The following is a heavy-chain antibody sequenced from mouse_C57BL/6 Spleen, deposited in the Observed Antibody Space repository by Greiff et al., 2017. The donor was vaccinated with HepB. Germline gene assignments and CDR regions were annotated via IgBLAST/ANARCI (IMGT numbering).Heavy chain of an antibody. CDR3: ARSSYYYGSSVFAY. D-gene: IGHD1-1*01. CDR1: GYTFTSYW. CDR2: IHPNSGST. J-gene: IGHJ3*01. V-gene: IGHV1-64*01. Sequence: QVQLQQPGAELVKPGASVKLSCKASGYTFTSYWMHWVKQRPGQGLEWIGMIHPNSGSTNYNEKFKSKATLTVDKSSSTAYMQLSSLTSEDSAVYYWARSSYYYGSSVFAYWGQGTLVTVSA.